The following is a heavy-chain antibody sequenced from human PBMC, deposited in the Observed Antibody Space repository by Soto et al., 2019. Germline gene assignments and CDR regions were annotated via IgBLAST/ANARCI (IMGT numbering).Heavy chain of an antibody. CDR1: GGSISSYY. CDR2: IYYSGST. Sequence: SETLSLTCTVCGGSISSYYCSWIRQPPGKGLEWIGYIYYSGSTNYKPSLKSRVTISVDTSKNQFSLKLSSVTAAYTAVYYCARGRGSYYDSSGYYYYFDYWGQRTLVAVSS. D-gene: IGHD3-22*01. V-gene: IGHV4-59*01. CDR3: ARGRGSYYDSSGYYYYFDY. J-gene: IGHJ4*02.